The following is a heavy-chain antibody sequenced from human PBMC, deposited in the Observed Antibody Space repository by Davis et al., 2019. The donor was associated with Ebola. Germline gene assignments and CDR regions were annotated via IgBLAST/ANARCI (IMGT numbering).Heavy chain of an antibody. D-gene: IGHD3-16*02. CDR2: IYYSGST. J-gene: IGHJ6*02. Sequence: SETLSLTCAVSGGSISSSNWWSWVRQPPGKGLEWIGSIYYSGSTYYNPSLKSRVTISVDTSKNQFSLKLSSVTAADTAVYYCARQSRVKIASSYYYYYGMDVWGQGTTVTVSS. CDR1: GGSISSSNW. CDR3: ARQSRVKIASSYYYYYGMDV. V-gene: IGHV4-39*01.